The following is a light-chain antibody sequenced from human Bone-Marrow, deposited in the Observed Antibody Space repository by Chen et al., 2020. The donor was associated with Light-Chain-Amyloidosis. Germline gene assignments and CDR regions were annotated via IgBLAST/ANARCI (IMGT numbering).Light chain of an antibody. J-gene: IGLJ2*01. V-gene: IGLV2-18*02. CDR1: SSDVGSYHR. CDR2: EVT. CDR3: SSYTRTTTLI. Sequence: QSALTQPPSVSGSPGQSVTISCTGTSSDVGSYHRVSWYQQSPGTAPKLMIYEVTKRPSGVPDRFSGSKSGITASLTISGLQAEDEADYYCSSYTRTTTLIFGGGTKLTVL.